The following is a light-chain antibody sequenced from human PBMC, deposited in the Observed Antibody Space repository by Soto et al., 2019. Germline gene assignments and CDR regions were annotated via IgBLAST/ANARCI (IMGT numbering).Light chain of an antibody. CDR2: DAS. Sequence: DIQMTQSPSSLSAYVADRVTITCRASQSISSWLAWYQQKPGKAPKLLIYDASSLESGVPSRFSGSGSGTEFTLTISSLQPDDFATYYCQQYNSYWTFGQGTKVDIK. CDR3: QQYNSYWT. J-gene: IGKJ1*01. CDR1: QSISSW. V-gene: IGKV1-5*01.